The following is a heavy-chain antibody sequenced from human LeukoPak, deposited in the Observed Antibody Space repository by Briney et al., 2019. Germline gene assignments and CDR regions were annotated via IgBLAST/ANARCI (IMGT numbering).Heavy chain of an antibody. D-gene: IGHD3-22*01. V-gene: IGHV4-34*01. CDR2: INHSGST. CDR3: AREGNYYDSSGYSPHPFEY. Sequence: SETLSLTCAVYGGSFSGYYWSWIRQPPGKGLEWIGEINHSGSTNYNPSLKSRVTISVDTSKNQFSLKLSSVTAADTAVYYCAREGNYYDSSGYSPHPFEYWGQGTLVTVSS. J-gene: IGHJ4*02. CDR1: GGSFSGYY.